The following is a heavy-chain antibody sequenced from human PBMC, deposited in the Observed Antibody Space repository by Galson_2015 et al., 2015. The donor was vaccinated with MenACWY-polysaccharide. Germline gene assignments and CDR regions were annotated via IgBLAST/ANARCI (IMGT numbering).Heavy chain of an antibody. Sequence: SLRLSCAASGFTFSNYAMSWVRQAPGKGLEWVSTIGGSGSNTHYADYVKGRFPISRDNSKNTLSLQMNSMRAEDTAVYYCARVRYSTGKYHFGYWGQGTLVAVSS. J-gene: IGHJ4*02. CDR1: GFTFSNYA. D-gene: IGHD5-18*01. V-gene: IGHV3-23*01. CDR3: ARVRYSTGKYHFGY. CDR2: IGGSGSNT.